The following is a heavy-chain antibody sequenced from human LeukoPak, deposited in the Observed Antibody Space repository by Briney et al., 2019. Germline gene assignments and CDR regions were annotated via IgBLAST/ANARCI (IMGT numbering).Heavy chain of an antibody. CDR1: GFTFSSYG. CDR2: IRYDGSNK. D-gene: IGHD3-3*01. V-gene: IGHV3-30*02. Sequence: PGGSLRLSCAASGFTFSSYGMHWVRQAPGKGLEWVAFIRYDGSNKYYADSVKGRFTISRDNSKNTLYLQMNSLRAEDTAVYYCAKVYDFRSGYYLDYWGQGTLVTVSS. CDR3: AKVYDFRSGYYLDY. J-gene: IGHJ4*02.